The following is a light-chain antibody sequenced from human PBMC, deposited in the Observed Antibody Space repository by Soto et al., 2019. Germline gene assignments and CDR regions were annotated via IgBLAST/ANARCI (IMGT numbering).Light chain of an antibody. CDR1: QNIRNY. V-gene: IGKV1-39*01. Sequence: DIQMTQSPASLSASVGDRVAITCRASQNIRNYLNWYQQKPGKAPNLLIYTASSLQSGVPSRFSGSGSGTDFTLTINGLQPEDFATYYCQQAASFPITFGQGTRLEIK. CDR3: QQAASFPIT. J-gene: IGKJ5*01. CDR2: TAS.